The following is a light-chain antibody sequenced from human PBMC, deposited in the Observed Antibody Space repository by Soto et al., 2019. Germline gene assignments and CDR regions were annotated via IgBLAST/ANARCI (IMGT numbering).Light chain of an antibody. CDR1: SSDVGTYNY. CDR3: TSYRGTGTFEV. V-gene: IGLV2-14*01. CDR2: DVT. Sequence: QSVLTQPASVSGSPGQSNTISCTGTSSDVGTYNYVSWYQQYPGKAPKLMIYDVTNRPSGVSNRFSGSKSGNTASLTISGLQAEDEADYYCTSYRGTGTFEVFGGGTKLTVL. J-gene: IGLJ2*01.